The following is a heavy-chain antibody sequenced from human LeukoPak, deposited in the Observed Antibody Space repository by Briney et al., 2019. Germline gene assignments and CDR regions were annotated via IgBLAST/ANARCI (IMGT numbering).Heavy chain of an antibody. CDR3: ASQPHTYYYDSSGYLVDY. Sequence: SETLSLTCAVYGGSFSGYYWSWIRQPPGKGLEWIGSIYHSGSTNYNPSLKSRVTISVDTSKNQFSLKLSSVTAADTAVYYCASQPHTYYYDSSGYLVDYWGQGTLVTVSS. D-gene: IGHD3-22*01. V-gene: IGHV4-34*01. CDR2: IYHSGST. CDR1: GGSFSGYY. J-gene: IGHJ4*02.